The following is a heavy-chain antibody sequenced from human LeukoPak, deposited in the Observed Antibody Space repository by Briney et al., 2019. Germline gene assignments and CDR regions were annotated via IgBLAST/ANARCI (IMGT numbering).Heavy chain of an antibody. CDR3: AKDNVDV. V-gene: IGHV3-30*02. CDR1: GFTFNNYG. CDR2: IRYNGNNQ. J-gene: IGHJ6*04. Sequence: GGSLRLSCAASGFTFNNYGMHWVRQAPGKGLEWVAFIRYNGNNQYYADSVKGRFTISRDNSKNTLYLQMNSLRGEDTAVYYCAKDNVDVWGRGTTVTVSS.